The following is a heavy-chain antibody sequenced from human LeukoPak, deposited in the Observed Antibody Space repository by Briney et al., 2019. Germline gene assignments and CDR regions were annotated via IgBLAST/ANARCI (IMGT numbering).Heavy chain of an antibody. Sequence: ASVKVSCKASGYTFTNYAVHWVRQAPGQRLEWMGWINAGNGKTNYSQKFQVRVTLTRDTSASTVYMELSSLRSEDTAVYYCARGYYDLLTGHVVTYYFDYWGQGTLVTVSS. CDR3: ARGYYDLLTGHVVTYYFDY. D-gene: IGHD3-9*01. J-gene: IGHJ4*02. CDR2: INAGNGKT. CDR1: GYTFTNYA. V-gene: IGHV1-3*01.